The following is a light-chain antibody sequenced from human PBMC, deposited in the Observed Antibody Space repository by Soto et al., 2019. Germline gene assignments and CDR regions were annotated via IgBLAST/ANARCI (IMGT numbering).Light chain of an antibody. CDR1: KLGDKY. Sequence: SYELTQPPSVSVSPGQPASITCSGDKLGDKYACWYQQKPGQSPVLVIYQDGKRPSGIPERFSGSNSGNTATLTISGTQAMDEADYYCQAWDSSTVVFGGGTKVTVL. V-gene: IGLV3-1*01. J-gene: IGLJ2*01. CDR2: QDG. CDR3: QAWDSSTVV.